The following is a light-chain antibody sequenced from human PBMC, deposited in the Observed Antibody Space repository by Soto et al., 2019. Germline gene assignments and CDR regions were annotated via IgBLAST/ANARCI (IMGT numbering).Light chain of an antibody. CDR2: TAG. CDR1: SSNIGSNT. CDR3: SAWDNSLNGYV. V-gene: IGLV1-44*01. Sequence: QSVLTQPLSASASPGQRVTISCSGGSSNIGSNTVAWYQHLPGTAPPRLIFTAGQRPSGVPGRFSGSKSGTSASLAISGLQAVDEGDYDCSAWDNSLNGYVFGPGTKLTVL. J-gene: IGLJ1*01.